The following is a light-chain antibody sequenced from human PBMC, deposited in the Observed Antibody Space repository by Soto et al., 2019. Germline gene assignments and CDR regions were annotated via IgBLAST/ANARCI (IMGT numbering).Light chain of an antibody. Sequence: VMTQSPTTLSVSPGERATLSCRASHSVGSNLAWYQQNLGQAPRLLIYGASTRATGVPARFSGSGSATQFTLTIRSLQSEDFGFYYCQQYKQWPVAFGGGTKVEIK. CDR3: QQYKQWPVA. J-gene: IGKJ4*01. CDR1: HSVGSN. V-gene: IGKV3-15*01. CDR2: GAS.